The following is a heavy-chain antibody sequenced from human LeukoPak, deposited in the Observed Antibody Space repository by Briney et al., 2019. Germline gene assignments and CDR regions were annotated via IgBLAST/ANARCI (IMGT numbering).Heavy chain of an antibody. CDR2: INPNSGGT. J-gene: IGHJ4*02. CDR3: ARERGGSGFGDLYPGY. CDR1: GYTFTGYY. D-gene: IGHD3-10*01. Sequence: ASVKVSCKASGYTFTGYYVHWVRQAPGQGLEWMGWINPNSGGTNYAQKFQGRVTMTRDTSISTAYMELTSLRSDDTAVYYCARERGGSGFGDLYPGYWGQGALVTVSS. V-gene: IGHV1-2*02.